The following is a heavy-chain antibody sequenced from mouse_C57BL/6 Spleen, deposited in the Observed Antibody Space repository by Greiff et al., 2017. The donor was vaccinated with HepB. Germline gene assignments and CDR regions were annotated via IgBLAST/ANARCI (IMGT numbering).Heavy chain of an antibody. J-gene: IGHJ1*03. CDR2: INYDGSST. CDR3: ARDQDYGSSWYFDV. D-gene: IGHD1-1*01. V-gene: IGHV5-16*01. CDR1: GFTFSDYY. Sequence: DVKLVESEGGLVQPGSSMKLSCTASGFTFSDYYMAWVRQVPEKGLEWVANINYDGSSTYYLDSLKSRFIISRDNAKNILYLQMSSLKSEDTATYYCARDQDYGSSWYFDVWGTGTTVTVSS.